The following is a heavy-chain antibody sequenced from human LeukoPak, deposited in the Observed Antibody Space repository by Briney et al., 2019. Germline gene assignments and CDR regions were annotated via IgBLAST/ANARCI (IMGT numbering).Heavy chain of an antibody. CDR3: ARVGRESWGPTMVRGAMNAFDI. Sequence: SETLSLTCTVSGGSISSYYWSWIRQPPGKGLEWIGYIYYSGSTNYNPSLKSRVTISVDTSKNQFSLKLSSVTAADTAVYYCARVGRESWGPTMVRGAMNAFDIWGQGTMVTVSS. CDR1: GGSISSYY. J-gene: IGHJ3*02. D-gene: IGHD3-10*01. CDR2: IYYSGST. V-gene: IGHV4-59*01.